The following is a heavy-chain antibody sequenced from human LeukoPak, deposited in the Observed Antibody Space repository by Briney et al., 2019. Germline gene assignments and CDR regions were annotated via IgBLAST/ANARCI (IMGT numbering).Heavy chain of an antibody. V-gene: IGHV1-24*01. CDR2: FAPEDGEA. CDR3: TTGRRYQLYDY. Sequence: ASVKVSCKVFGNTLTELSMHWVRQAPGKGLESMGGFAPEDGEAIYARQFQGRLTMTEDTSTDTAYMELSSLTSEDTAVYYCTTGRRYQLYDYWGQGTLVTVSS. J-gene: IGHJ4*02. CDR1: GNTLTELS. D-gene: IGHD1-1*01.